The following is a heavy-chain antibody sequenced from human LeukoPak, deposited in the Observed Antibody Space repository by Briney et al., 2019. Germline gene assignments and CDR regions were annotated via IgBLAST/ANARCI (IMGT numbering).Heavy chain of an antibody. D-gene: IGHD5-24*01. CDR1: GFTFSGYS. Sequence: GGSLRLSCAASGFTFSGYSMNWVRQAPGKGLEWVSYVSFSSSTIHYADSVKGRFTISRDNAKNSLYLQMNSLRDEDTAVYYCATKMATKGSFEYWGQGTLVTVSS. J-gene: IGHJ4*02. V-gene: IGHV3-48*02. CDR3: ATKMATKGSFEY. CDR2: VSFSSSTI.